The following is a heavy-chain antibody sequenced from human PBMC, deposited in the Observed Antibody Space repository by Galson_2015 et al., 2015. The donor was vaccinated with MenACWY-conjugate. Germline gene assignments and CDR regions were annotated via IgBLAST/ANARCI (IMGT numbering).Heavy chain of an antibody. V-gene: IGHV4-28*01. CDR2: ISYSGNT. Sequence: LSLTCAVSGYSISSSDWWGWIRQPPGKGLEWIGYISYSGNTHYNPSLKSRVTMSVDTSKNQISLKLSSVTAVDTAVYYCARTGITVAGTMPNWFDPWGQGTLVTVSS. J-gene: IGHJ5*02. CDR3: ARTGITVAGTMPNWFDP. CDR1: GYSISSSDW. D-gene: IGHD6-19*01.